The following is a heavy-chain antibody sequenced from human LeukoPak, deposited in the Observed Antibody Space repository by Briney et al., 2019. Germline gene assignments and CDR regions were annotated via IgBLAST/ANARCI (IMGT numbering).Heavy chain of an antibody. CDR2: ISSYNGNT. CDR1: GYTSPSFG. D-gene: IGHD3-3*01. J-gene: IGHJ6*03. Sequence: ASVKVSCKASGYTSPSFGISWVRQAPGQGLEWMGGISSYNGNTNYAQQLQGRVTMTTDTSTSTAYMELRSLRSDDTAVYYCARDVSDFRSFSKYYYMDVWGKGTTVTVSS. V-gene: IGHV1-18*01. CDR3: ARDVSDFRSFSKYYYMDV.